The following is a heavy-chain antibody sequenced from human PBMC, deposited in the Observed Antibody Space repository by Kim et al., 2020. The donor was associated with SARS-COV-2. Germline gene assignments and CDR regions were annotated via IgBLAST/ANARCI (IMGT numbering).Heavy chain of an antibody. Sequence: GGSLRLSCAASGFTFSSYAMHWVRQAPGKGLEWVAVISYDGSNKYYADSVKGRFTISRDNSKNTLYLQMNSLRAEDTAVYYCARDLEQWLVWSGHDAFDIWGQGTMVTVSS. V-gene: IGHV3-30-3*01. CDR2: ISYDGSNK. CDR3: ARDLEQWLVWSGHDAFDI. CDR1: GFTFSSYA. D-gene: IGHD6-19*01. J-gene: IGHJ3*02.